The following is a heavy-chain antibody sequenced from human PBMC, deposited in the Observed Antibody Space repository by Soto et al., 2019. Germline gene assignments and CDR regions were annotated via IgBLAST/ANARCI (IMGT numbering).Heavy chain of an antibody. Sequence: ASVKGSCKASGYTFTSDYMHWVRQAPGQGLEWMGIINPSGGSTSYAQKFQGRVTMTRDTSTSTVYMELSSLRSEDTAVYYCARVAAPDDAFDIWGQGTMVTVSS. CDR2: INPSGGST. CDR1: GYTFTSDY. CDR3: ARVAAPDDAFDI. V-gene: IGHV1-46*03. J-gene: IGHJ3*02. D-gene: IGHD6-25*01.